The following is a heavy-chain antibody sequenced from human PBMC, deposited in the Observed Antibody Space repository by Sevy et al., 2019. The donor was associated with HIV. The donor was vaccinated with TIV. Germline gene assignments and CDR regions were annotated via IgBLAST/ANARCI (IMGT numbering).Heavy chain of an antibody. Sequence: SETLSLTCTVSAVSITDYYWSWIRQPPGKGLEWIANIHYTGSTNYKPSLQSRFTISVETSKNQFSLKLNSVTAADTAVYYCARDWGTPAAHYWYFDLWGRGTLVTVSP. D-gene: IGHD2-2*01. CDR1: AVSITDYY. J-gene: IGHJ2*01. V-gene: IGHV4-59*01. CDR2: IHYTGST. CDR3: ARDWGTPAAHYWYFDL.